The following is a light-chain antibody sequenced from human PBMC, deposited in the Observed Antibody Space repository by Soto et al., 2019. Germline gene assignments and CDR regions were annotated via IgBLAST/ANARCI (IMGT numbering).Light chain of an antibody. Sequence: DIQMTQSPSTLSASVGDRVTITCRASQSIANWLAWYQHKPGEAPKLLISRASDLQSVVPSRFIASGSGTEFTLTISSLQPDYFGTYFCLEYKPDYPFGQGTKLEIK. CDR2: RAS. V-gene: IGKV1-5*03. CDR1: QSIANW. CDR3: LEYKPDYP. J-gene: IGKJ2*01.